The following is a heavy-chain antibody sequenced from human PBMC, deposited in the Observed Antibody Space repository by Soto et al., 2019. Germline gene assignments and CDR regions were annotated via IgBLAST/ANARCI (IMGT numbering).Heavy chain of an antibody. CDR2: ISAYNGNT. Sequence: ASVKFSCKASGYTFTSYGISWVRQAPGQGLEWMGWISAYNGNTNYAQKLQGRVTMTTDTSTSTAYMELRSLRSDDTAVYYCAREEAGYYYDSSGYNDAFDIWGQGTMVTVSS. V-gene: IGHV1-18*04. CDR3: AREEAGYYYDSSGYNDAFDI. D-gene: IGHD3-22*01. J-gene: IGHJ3*02. CDR1: GYTFTSYG.